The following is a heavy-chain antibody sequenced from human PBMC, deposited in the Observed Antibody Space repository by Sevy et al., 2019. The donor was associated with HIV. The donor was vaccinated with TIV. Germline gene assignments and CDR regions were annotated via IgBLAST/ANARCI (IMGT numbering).Heavy chain of an antibody. Sequence: SETLSLTCTVSGGSFSTSYYWRWVRQPPGKGPEWIGCIHYSGSTYYNPSLKSRVSISVDTSKNSFSLKLSSVTAADTAVYYCANMGRGYYFYFELWGQGTLVTVSS. D-gene: IGHD3-3*01. J-gene: IGHJ4*02. CDR2: IHYSGST. CDR1: GGSFSTSYY. CDR3: ANMGRGYYFYFEL. V-gene: IGHV4-39*02.